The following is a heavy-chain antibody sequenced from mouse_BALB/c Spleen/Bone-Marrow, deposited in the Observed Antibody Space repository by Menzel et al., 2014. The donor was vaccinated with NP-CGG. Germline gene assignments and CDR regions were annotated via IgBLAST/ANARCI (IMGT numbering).Heavy chain of an antibody. CDR1: GFSLNSYG. V-gene: IGHV2-2*02. D-gene: IGHD1-1*02. CDR3: VRKGSFGNYAMDY. J-gene: IGHJ4*01. CDR2: IWSGGST. Sequence: VQLQQSGPGLAQPSQSLSITCTVSGFSLNSYGVHWVRQSPVKGLEWLGVIWSGGSTDYNAAFISRLSISKDNSKSQVFFKINSLQPNDTAIYYCVRKGSFGNYAMDYWGQGTSVTVSS.